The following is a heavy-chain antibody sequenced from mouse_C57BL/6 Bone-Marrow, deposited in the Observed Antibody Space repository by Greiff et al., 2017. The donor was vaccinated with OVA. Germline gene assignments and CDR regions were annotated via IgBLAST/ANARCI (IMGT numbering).Heavy chain of an antibody. Sequence: QVQLQQPGAELVMPGASVKLSCKASGYTFTSYWMHWVKQRPGQGLEWIGEIDPSDSYTNYNQKFKGKSTLTVDKSSSTAYMQLSSLTSEDSAVYYCARGRLSNSFDDWGQGTTLTVSS. CDR2: IDPSDSYT. D-gene: IGHD5-1*01. CDR3: ARGRLSNSFDD. J-gene: IGHJ2*01. V-gene: IGHV1-69*01. CDR1: GYTFTSYW.